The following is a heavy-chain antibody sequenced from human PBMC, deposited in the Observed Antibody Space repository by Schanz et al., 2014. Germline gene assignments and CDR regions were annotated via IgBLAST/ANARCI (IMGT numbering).Heavy chain of an antibody. Sequence: EVHLLESGGGLVQPGGSLRLSCAASGFSFGTYAMSWVRQAPGKGLLWVSNIPWNGAAIGYAGSVRGRFTISRDSAKNSLYLQMNSLRPEDTALYYCAKGSRSGSKVMDVWGKGTTVTVSS. V-gene: IGHV3-9*01. J-gene: IGHJ6*03. CDR2: IPWNGAAI. D-gene: IGHD3-10*01. CDR3: AKGSRSGSKVMDV. CDR1: GFSFGTYA.